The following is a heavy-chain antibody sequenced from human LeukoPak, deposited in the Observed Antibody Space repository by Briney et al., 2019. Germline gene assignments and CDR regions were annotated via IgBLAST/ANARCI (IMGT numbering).Heavy chain of an antibody. V-gene: IGHV3-23*01. CDR1: GITFSNYA. D-gene: IGHD2-21*02. Sequence: SGGSLRLSCVASGITFSNYAVSWVRQAPEKGLDWVSVISGSAHKIRYADSVKGRFTISRDNSKNTLYLQMNSLRAEDTAVYYCAKSNLVTTGFGYFDYWGQGTLVTVSS. CDR2: ISGSAHKI. J-gene: IGHJ4*02. CDR3: AKSNLVTTGFGYFDY.